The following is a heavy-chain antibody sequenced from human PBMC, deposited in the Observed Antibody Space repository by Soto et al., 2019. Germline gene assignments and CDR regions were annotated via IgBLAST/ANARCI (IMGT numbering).Heavy chain of an antibody. D-gene: IGHD2-2*01. J-gene: IGHJ4*02. Sequence: IWVRQAPGKGPEWVANIKFDGSEKQYVDSARGRFTISRDNSRSSLSLQMNSLRAGDTAVYYCVKDGGYCSSSTCYAPRNHYFDSWGQGTLVTVSS. CDR2: IKFDGSEK. V-gene: IGHV3-7*03. CDR3: VKDGGYCSSSTCYAPRNHYFDS.